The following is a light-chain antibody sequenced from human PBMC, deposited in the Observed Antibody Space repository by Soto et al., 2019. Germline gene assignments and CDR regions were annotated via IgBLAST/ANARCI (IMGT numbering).Light chain of an antibody. J-gene: IGKJ3*01. Sequence: DIQMTQCPSSVYASVGDRVTITCRASQGINNLLGWYQQGPGKAPKRLIYAASNLEGGVPSRFSGSGSGTEFTLTISSLQPEDFATYYCLQHDTYPFTFGPGTKVDVK. CDR3: LQHDTYPFT. CDR2: AAS. CDR1: QGINNL. V-gene: IGKV1-17*01.